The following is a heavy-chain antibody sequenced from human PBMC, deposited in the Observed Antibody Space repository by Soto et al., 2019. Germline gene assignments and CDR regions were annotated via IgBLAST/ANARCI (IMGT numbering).Heavy chain of an antibody. Sequence: SGPTLVNPTQSLTLTCSFSGFSLTTTEVAVGWIRQPPGKALEWLALIYWDDDKRYSPSVKSSLTITKDTAKNQVVLTMTNVHPEDAVSYFGAERGPEATVAFDYWGQGTLVTVSS. V-gene: IGHV2-5*02. D-gene: IGHD4-4*01. J-gene: IGHJ4*02. CDR1: GFSLTTTEVA. CDR2: IYWDDDK. CDR3: AERGPEATVAFDY.